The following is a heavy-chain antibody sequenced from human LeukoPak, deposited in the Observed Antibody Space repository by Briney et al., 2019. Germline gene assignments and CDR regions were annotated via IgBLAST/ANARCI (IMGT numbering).Heavy chain of an antibody. CDR3: HGLFS. CDR2: ISLNGHST. J-gene: IGHJ4*02. D-gene: IGHD2-21*01. Sequence: PGGSLRLSCSASGFTFSSYNMHWVRQAPGKGLESVSAISLNGHSTYYADSVKGRFTISRDNSKDTQYLQMNSLRPEDTAVYYRHGLFSWGQGTLVTVSS. V-gene: IGHV3-64D*09. CDR1: GFTFSSYN.